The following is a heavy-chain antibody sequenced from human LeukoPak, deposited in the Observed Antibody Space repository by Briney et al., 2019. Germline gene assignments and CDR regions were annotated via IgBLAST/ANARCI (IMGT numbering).Heavy chain of an antibody. J-gene: IGHJ5*01. D-gene: IGHD2-15*01. CDR2: ASYDISKT. CDR3: AKAPDNVVVIAATHIDS. CDR1: GFTFSRYG. Sequence: GGSLRLSCTASGFTFSRYGMHWVRQAPGKGLEWVALASYDISKTYYADSVKGRFTISRDNSKNTLYLQMNSLRAEDTAVYYCAKAPDNVVVIAATHIDSWGQGTLVTVSS. V-gene: IGHV3-30*18.